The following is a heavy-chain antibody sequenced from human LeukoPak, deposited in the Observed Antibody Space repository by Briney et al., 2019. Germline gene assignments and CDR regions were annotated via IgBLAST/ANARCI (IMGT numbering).Heavy chain of an antibody. J-gene: IGHJ4*02. D-gene: IGHD3-3*01. V-gene: IGHV3-21*01. CDR1: GFTFSSYS. CDR3: ARRHYEFWSGYYDY. Sequence: PGGTLRLSCAASGFTFSSYSMNWVRHAPRPGLEWVSSISSSSSYIYYADSVKGRFTISRDNAKNSLYLQMNSLRAEDTAVYYCARRHYEFWSGYYDYWGQGTLVTVSS. CDR2: ISSSSSYI.